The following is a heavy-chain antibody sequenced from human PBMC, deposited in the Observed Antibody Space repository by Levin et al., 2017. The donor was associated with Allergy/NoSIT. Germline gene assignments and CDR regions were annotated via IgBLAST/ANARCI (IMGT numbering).Heavy chain of an antibody. CDR2: VYHNGVT. D-gene: IGHD2-2*01. Sequence: MSSETLSLTCTVYGFSIISDYHWGWARQPPGKGLEWIGSVYHNGVTYYNPSLKSRLAISVDTSKNQFSLRVSSVTATDTAIYYCTRESSSAATHWGQGTLVTVSS. CDR1: GFSIISDYH. V-gene: IGHV4-38-2*02. CDR3: TRESSSAATH. J-gene: IGHJ4*02.